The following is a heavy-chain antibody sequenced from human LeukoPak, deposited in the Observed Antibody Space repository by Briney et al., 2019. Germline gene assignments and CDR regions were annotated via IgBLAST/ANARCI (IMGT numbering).Heavy chain of an antibody. Sequence: PSETLSLTCTVSGGSISSYYWSWIRQPPGKGLEWIGYIYYSGSTNYNPSLKSRVTISVDTSKNQFSLKLSSVTAADTAVYYCARTPGVLWFGEFTYWGQGTLVTVSS. CDR3: ARTPGVLWFGEFTY. J-gene: IGHJ4*02. CDR1: GGSISSYY. V-gene: IGHV4-59*01. D-gene: IGHD3-10*01. CDR2: IYYSGST.